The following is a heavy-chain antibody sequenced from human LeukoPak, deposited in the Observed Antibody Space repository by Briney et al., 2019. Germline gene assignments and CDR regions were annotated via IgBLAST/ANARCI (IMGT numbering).Heavy chain of an antibody. CDR2: IYYSGST. CDR1: GGSISSSSYY. Sequence: PSETLSLTCTVSGGSISSSSYYWGWIRQPPGKGLEWIGSIYYSGSTYYNPSLKSRVTISVDTSKNQFSLKLSSVTAADTAVYYCARGKIGSSSWYSRNWFDPWGQGTLVTVSS. V-gene: IGHV4-39*01. D-gene: IGHD6-13*01. CDR3: ARGKIGSSSWYSRNWFDP. J-gene: IGHJ5*02.